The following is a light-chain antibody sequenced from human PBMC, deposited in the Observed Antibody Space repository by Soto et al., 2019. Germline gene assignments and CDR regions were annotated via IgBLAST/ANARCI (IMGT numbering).Light chain of an antibody. CDR1: QSVSSY. CDR2: DAS. Sequence: EIVLTQSPATLSLSPGERATLSCRASQSVSSYLAWYQQKPGQAPRLLIYDASNRATGIPDRFSGGGSGTDFSLTISRLETEDFSVYYCHQYGSSPLTFGGGTKVDIK. V-gene: IGKV3-20*01. CDR3: HQYGSSPLT. J-gene: IGKJ4*01.